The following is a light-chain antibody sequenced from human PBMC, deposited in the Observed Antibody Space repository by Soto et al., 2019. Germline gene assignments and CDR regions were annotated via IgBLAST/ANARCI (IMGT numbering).Light chain of an antibody. CDR1: SSDVGGNNY. J-gene: IGLJ2*01. CDR3: SSYAGSNNVI. CDR2: EVT. Sequence: SALTQPPSASGFPGQSVAISCTGTSSDVGGNNYVSWYQQHPGKAPKLMVYEVTKRPSGVPDRFSGSKSGNTASLTVSGLQAEDEADYYCSSYAGSNNVIFGGGTKLTVL. V-gene: IGLV2-8*01.